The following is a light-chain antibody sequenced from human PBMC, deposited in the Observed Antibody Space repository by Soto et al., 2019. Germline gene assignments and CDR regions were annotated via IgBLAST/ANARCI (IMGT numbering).Light chain of an antibody. Sequence: QSVLTQPASVSGSPGQSITISCTGTSSDVGGYNYVSWYQQHPGKAPRFVIYDVTNRPSGVSTRFSGSKSGNTASLTISWLQAEDEADYYCSSYTTSNTRQVVFGTGTKVTVL. CDR1: SSDVGGYNY. J-gene: IGLJ1*01. CDR2: DVT. V-gene: IGLV2-14*01. CDR3: SSYTTSNTRQVV.